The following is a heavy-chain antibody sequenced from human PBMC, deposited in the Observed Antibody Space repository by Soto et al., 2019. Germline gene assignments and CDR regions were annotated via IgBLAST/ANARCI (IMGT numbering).Heavy chain of an antibody. J-gene: IGHJ4*02. CDR2: ISDRDSSSDT. CDR3: AIESWATPDY. V-gene: IGHV3-11*05. Sequence: QVQLVESGGGLVKPGGSLRLSCAASGFTLSGHFMSWIRQAPGKGLEWVSYISDRDSSSDTHYGDSVKGRFTISRDKAKNSLYLQMNSLRVEDTTVYYCAIESWATPDYWGQGTIVTVSS. CDR1: GFTLSGHF. D-gene: IGHD5-12*01.